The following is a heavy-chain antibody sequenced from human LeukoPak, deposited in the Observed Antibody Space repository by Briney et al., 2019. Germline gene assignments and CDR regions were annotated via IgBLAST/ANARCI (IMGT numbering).Heavy chain of an antibody. J-gene: IGHJ4*02. CDR2: ISSSGSTI. CDR1: GFTFSDYY. Sequence: PGGSLRLSCAASGFTFSDYYMSWIRQAPGKGLEWVSYISSSGSTIYYADSVKGRFTISRDNAKNSLYLQMNSLRAEDTAVYYCAREGCSCTSCYEEVGDYWGQGTLVTVSS. V-gene: IGHV3-11*01. CDR3: AREGCSCTSCYEEVGDY. D-gene: IGHD2-2*01.